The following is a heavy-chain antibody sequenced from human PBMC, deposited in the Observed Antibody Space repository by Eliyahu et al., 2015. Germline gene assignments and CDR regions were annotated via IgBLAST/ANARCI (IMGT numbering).Heavy chain of an antibody. CDR2: IXSSGSTI. V-gene: IGHV3-11*01. D-gene: IGHD2-15*01. Sequence: QVQLVESGGGLVKPGGSLXLSXAASGFTFXXSXMXWIRQAPGKGLEWVSYIXSSGSTIYYADSVKGRFTISRDNAKNSLYLQMNSLRAEDTAVYYCARDRHVAATLVYYYYMDVWGKGTTVTVSS. CDR1: GFTFXXSX. CDR3: ARDRHVAATLVYYYYMDV. J-gene: IGHJ6*03.